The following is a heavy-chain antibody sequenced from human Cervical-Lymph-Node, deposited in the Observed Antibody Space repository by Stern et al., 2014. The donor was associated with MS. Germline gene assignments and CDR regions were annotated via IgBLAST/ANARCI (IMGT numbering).Heavy chain of an antibody. V-gene: IGHV4-39*01. D-gene: IGHD4-17*01. Sequence: QLQLQESGPGLVKPSETLSLTCTVSGGSINTNNYYWGWIRQPPGKGLEWIGNIYSSGSTFYSPSLKSRVTMSVAKSKNQFSLKLSFVTAADTAVYYCARTGDDFGDYSLSYWGQGTLVTVSS. CDR1: GGSINTNNYY. CDR3: ARTGDDFGDYSLSY. J-gene: IGHJ4*02. CDR2: IYSSGST.